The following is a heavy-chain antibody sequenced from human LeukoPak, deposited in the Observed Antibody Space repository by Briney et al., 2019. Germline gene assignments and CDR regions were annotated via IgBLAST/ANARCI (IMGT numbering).Heavy chain of an antibody. CDR3: ATTNYDILTGYPTSDFDY. V-gene: IGHV1-18*01. J-gene: IGHJ4*02. Sequence: ASVKVSCKASGYTFTSYGISWVRQAPGQGLEWMGWISAYNGNTNYAQKLQGRVTMTTDTSTSTAYMELRSPRSDDTAVYYCATTNYDILTGYPTSDFDYWGQGTLVTVSS. CDR1: GYTFTSYG. CDR2: ISAYNGNT. D-gene: IGHD3-9*01.